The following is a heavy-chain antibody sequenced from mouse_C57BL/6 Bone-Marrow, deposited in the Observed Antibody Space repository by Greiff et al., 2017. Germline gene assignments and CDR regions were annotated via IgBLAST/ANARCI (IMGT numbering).Heavy chain of an antibody. Sequence: QVQLQQSGAELVRPGASVTLSCKASGYTFTDYEMHWVKQTPVHGLEWIGAIDPETGGTAYNQKFKGKAILTADKSSSTAYMELRSLTSEDSAVYYCTRSAYYFDYWGQGTTLKVSS. CDR3: TRSAYYFDY. CDR1: GYTFTDYE. CDR2: IDPETGGT. V-gene: IGHV1-15*01. J-gene: IGHJ2*01.